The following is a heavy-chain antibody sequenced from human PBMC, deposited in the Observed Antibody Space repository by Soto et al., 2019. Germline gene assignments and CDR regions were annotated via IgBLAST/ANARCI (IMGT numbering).Heavy chain of an antibody. D-gene: IGHD1-1*01. CDR2: FDPENGET. V-gene: IGHV1-24*01. CDR1: GYTLTELS. Sequence: ASVKVSCKVSGYTLTELSMHWVRQAPGKGLEWMGGFDPENGETIYAQKFQGRVTMTTDTSTSTAYMELRSLRSDDTAVYYCARGGQTDYDYWGQGTLVTVSS. CDR3: ARGGQTDYDY. J-gene: IGHJ4*02.